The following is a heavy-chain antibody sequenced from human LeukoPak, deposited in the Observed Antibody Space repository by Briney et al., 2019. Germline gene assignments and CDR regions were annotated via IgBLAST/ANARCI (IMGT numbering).Heavy chain of an antibody. J-gene: IGHJ4*02. CDR2: IYYSGST. Sequence: SETLSLTCTVSGGSISSYYWSWIRQPPGKGLEWIGYIYYSGSTNYNPSLKSRVTISVDTSKNQFSLKLSSVTAADTAVYYCARASAAGKGSFDCWGQGTLVTVSS. V-gene: IGHV4-59*01. D-gene: IGHD6-13*01. CDR3: ARASAAGKGSFDC. CDR1: GGSISSYY.